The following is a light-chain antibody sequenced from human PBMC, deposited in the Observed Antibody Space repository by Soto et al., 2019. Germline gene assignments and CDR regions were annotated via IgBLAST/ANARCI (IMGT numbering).Light chain of an antibody. J-gene: IGKJ4*01. Sequence: EIVLTQSPGILSLSPGERASLSCRASQRVSSNYLAWYQQKPGQAPRLLIYGASSRATGIPDRFSGSGSGTDFTLTVSRLGPEDFAVYYCQQYGSSPLTFGGGTRVPIK. CDR2: GAS. CDR1: QRVSSNY. CDR3: QQYGSSPLT. V-gene: IGKV3-20*01.